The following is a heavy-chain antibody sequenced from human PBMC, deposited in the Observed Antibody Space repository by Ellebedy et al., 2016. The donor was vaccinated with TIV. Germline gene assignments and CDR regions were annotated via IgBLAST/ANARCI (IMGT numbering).Heavy chain of an antibody. D-gene: IGHD2-2*01. Sequence: SETLSLTXAVSGGSISSGGYSWSWIRQPPGKGLEWIGYVYPSGSTYYNPSLKSRVTISVDRSKNQFSLKLSSVTAADTAVYYCARAIVVVPAAMGICDYWGQGTLVTVSS. V-gene: IGHV4-30-2*01. CDR3: ARAIVVVPAAMGICDY. CDR2: VYPSGST. J-gene: IGHJ4*02. CDR1: GGSISSGGYS.